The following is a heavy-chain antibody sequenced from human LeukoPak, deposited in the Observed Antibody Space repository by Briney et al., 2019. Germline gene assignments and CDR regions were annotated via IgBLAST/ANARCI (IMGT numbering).Heavy chain of an antibody. CDR3: ARTYYDILTGSVNWFDP. D-gene: IGHD3-9*01. Sequence: ASVKVSCKASGYTFTSYGISWVRQAPGQGLEWMGWISAYNGNTNYAQKLQGRVTMTTDTSTSTACMELRSLRSDDTAVYYCARTYYDILTGSVNWFDPWGQGTLVTVSS. CDR1: GYTFTSYG. J-gene: IGHJ5*02. CDR2: ISAYNGNT. V-gene: IGHV1-18*04.